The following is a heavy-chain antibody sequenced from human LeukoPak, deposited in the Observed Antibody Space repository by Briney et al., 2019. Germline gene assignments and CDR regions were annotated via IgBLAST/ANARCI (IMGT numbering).Heavy chain of an antibody. J-gene: IGHJ6*02. V-gene: IGHV3-33*01. D-gene: IGHD4-17*01. CDR3: AGDYGEYYYGMDV. CDR1: GFTFSSYG. Sequence: QPGRSLRLSCAASGFTFSSYGMHWIRQAPGKGLEWVAVIWYDGSNKCYAGSVKGRFTISRDNSKNTLYLQMNSLRAEDTAVYYCAGDYGEYYYGMDVWGQGTTVTVSS. CDR2: IWYDGSNK.